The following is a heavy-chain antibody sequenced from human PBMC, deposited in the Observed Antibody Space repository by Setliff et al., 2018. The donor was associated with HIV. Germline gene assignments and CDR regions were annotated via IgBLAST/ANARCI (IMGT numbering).Heavy chain of an antibody. CDR2: IYHSGST. Sequence: SETLSLTCTVSGASITTDTYYWAWIRQPPGKGLEWIGSIYHSGSTYYNPSLKSRVTISVDTSKNQFSLKLSSVTAADTAVYYCAREERIAAAGAWGQGTLVTVSS. V-gene: IGHV4-39*07. CDR1: GASITTDTYY. D-gene: IGHD6-13*01. CDR3: AREERIAAAGA. J-gene: IGHJ5*02.